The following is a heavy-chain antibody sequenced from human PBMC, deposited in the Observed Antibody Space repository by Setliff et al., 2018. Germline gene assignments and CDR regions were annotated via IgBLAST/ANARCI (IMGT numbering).Heavy chain of an antibody. Sequence: SETLSLTCSVSDDSITSYYWSWIRQPPGKGLEWLGYVYYDGTTNYNPSLKSRVTISVDMSKNQFSLKLSSVIAADTAVYYCARGVSSVSWTPSYWGRGILVTVSS. CDR2: VYYDGTT. V-gene: IGHV4-59*08. CDR3: ARGVSSVSWTPSY. CDR1: DDSITSYY. J-gene: IGHJ4*02. D-gene: IGHD6-19*01.